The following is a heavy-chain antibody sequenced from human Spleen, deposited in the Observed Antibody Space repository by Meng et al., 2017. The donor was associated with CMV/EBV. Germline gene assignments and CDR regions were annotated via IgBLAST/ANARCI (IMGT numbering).Heavy chain of an antibody. D-gene: IGHD7-27*01. J-gene: IGHJ4*02. CDR1: GHSFSSYG. CDR3: AVPLTGDLSYFDY. V-gene: IGHV1-3*01. CDR2: INAGNGNT. Sequence: QVQLVQSGAEGKKPGASVKVSCKASGHSFSSYGMHWVRQAPGQRLEWMGWINAGNGNTKYSQKFRGRVTITRDTSASTAYMELSSLRSEDTAVYYCAVPLTGDLSYFDYWGQGTLVTVSS.